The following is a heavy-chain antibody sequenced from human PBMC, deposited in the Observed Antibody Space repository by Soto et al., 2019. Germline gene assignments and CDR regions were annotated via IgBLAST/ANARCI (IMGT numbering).Heavy chain of an antibody. CDR2: ISISSRTI. D-gene: IGHD3-22*01. J-gene: IGHJ5*01. V-gene: IGHV3-48*02. Sequence: PGGSLTIPCAASGVTFGTYSMNCVRQAPGKGPEWISYISISSRTIYSADSVKGRFTISRDNAMNLLFLEMNSLRDADTAVYYCARRFFYDTSGNFGTTNWFGSWGQGTLVTVSS. CDR1: GVTFGTYS. CDR3: ARRFFYDTSGNFGTTNWFGS.